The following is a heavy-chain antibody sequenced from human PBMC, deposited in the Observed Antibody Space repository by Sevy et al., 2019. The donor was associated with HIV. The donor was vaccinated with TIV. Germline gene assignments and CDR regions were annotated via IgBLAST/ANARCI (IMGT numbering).Heavy chain of an antibody. CDR2: MYHGGSI. V-gene: IGHV3-66*01. D-gene: IGHD2-21*02. CDR3: ARFSGLLRDF. CDR1: GFSVSDND. J-gene: IGHJ4*02. Sequence: GGSLRLSCATSGFSVSDNDMNWVRQAPGKGLEWVSLMYHGGSILYADSVRGRFITSRDKSKNTLYLQMNSLRGEDTAVYYCARFSGLLRDFWGQGTLVTVSS.